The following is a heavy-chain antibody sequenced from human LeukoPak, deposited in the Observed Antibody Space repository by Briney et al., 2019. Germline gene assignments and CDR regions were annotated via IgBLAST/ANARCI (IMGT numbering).Heavy chain of an antibody. CDR3: ARDSITMVRGVQTFYYYYGMDV. Sequence: SETLSLTCTVSGGSISTYYWSWIRQPPGKGLEWIGYIYYSGSTNYNPSLKSRVTISVDTSKNQFSLKLSSVTAADTAVHYCARDSITMVRGVQTFYYYYGMDVWGKGTTVTVSS. V-gene: IGHV4-59*01. CDR1: GGSISTYY. CDR2: IYYSGST. J-gene: IGHJ6*04. D-gene: IGHD3-10*01.